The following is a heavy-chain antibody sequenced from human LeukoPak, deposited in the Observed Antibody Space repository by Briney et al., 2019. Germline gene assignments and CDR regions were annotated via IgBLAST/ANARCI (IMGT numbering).Heavy chain of an antibody. J-gene: IGHJ6*02. CDR2: IYYSGST. CDR1: GASIISANYY. D-gene: IGHD3-3*01. V-gene: IGHV4-39*01. CDR3: ARHGYDFWSGYPIRYYYYYGMDV. Sequence: SETLSLTCTVSGASIISANYYWNWIRQPPGKGLEWIGNIYYSGSTHSNPSLKSRVTVSVDTSKNQFSLKLSSVTAADTAVYYCARHGYDFWSGYPIRYYYYYGMDVWGQGTTVTVSS.